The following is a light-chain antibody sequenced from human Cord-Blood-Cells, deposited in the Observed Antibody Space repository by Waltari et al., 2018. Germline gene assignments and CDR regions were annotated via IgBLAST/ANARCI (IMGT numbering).Light chain of an antibody. V-gene: IGKV3-20*01. CDR2: GAS. CDR3: QQYGSSPDS. J-gene: IGKJ2*03. CDR1: KSVSSSY. Sequence: EIVLTQPPGTLSLSQWERATLSCRARKSVSSSYLAWYQQKPGQAPRLLIYGASSRATGIPDRFSGSGSGTDFTLTISRLEPEDFAVYYCQQYGSSPDSFGQGTKLEI.